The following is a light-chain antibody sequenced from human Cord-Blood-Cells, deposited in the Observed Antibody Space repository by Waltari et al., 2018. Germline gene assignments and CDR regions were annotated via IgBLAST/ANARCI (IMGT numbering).Light chain of an antibody. J-gene: IGLJ3*02. Sequence: QSALTQPPSASGSPGQSVTISCTGTSSDVGGDNYVSWYQQHPGKAPKLMIYEVSKRPSGVPDRFSGSKSGNTASLTVSGLQAEDEADYYCSSYAGSNKVFGGGTKLTVI. V-gene: IGLV2-8*01. CDR2: EVS. CDR1: SSDVGGDNY. CDR3: SSYAGSNKV.